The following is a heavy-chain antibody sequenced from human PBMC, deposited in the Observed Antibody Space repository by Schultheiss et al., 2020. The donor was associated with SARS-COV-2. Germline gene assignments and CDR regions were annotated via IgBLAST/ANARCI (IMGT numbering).Heavy chain of an antibody. J-gene: IGHJ5*02. CDR3: ARGGWFDP. V-gene: IGHV4-34*01. CDR2: INHSGST. CDR1: GGSFSGYY. Sequence: SETLSLTCAVYGGSFSGYYWSWIRQPPGKGLEWIGEINHSGSTNYNPSLKSRVTISVDTSKNQFSLKLSSVTAADTAVYYCARGGWFDPWGQGTLVTVSS.